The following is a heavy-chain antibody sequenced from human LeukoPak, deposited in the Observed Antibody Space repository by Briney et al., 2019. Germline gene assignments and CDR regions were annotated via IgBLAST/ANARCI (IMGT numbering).Heavy chain of an antibody. CDR2: IYTSGST. D-gene: IGHD2-21*02. CDR3: ARQTATCGGDCYYFDY. V-gene: IGHV4-4*09. Sequence: NPSETLSLTCTVSGGSISSYYWSWIRQPPGKGLEWIGYIYTSGSTNHNPSLKSRVTISVDTSKNQFSLKLSSVTAADTAVYYCARQTATCGGDCYYFDYWGQGTLVTVSS. CDR1: GGSISSYY. J-gene: IGHJ4*02.